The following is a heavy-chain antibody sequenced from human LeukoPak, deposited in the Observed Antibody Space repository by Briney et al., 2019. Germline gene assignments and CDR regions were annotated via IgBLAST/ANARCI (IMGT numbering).Heavy chain of an antibody. V-gene: IGHV1-46*01. CDR2: IKPSGGDT. Sequence: VASEKVSCKTSVYTFTDYNLHWVRQAPGQRLEWMGIIKPSGGDTSYAQTFQGRVFMTGETSTSTVYMELSSLKSEDTAIYYCARVRDGYNDAYDIWGQGTMVTVSS. J-gene: IGHJ3*02. CDR3: ARVRDGYNDAYDI. CDR1: VYTFTDYN. D-gene: IGHD5-24*01.